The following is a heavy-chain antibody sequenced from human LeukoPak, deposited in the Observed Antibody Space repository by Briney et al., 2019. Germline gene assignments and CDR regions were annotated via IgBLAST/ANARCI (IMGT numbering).Heavy chain of an antibody. CDR3: AKNGGSQCYSHLDY. CDR2: TSGSGGST. Sequence: GGSLRLSCAASGFTFSSYGMTWVRQAPGKGLEWISGTSGSGGSTYYANSVKGRFTISIDNSKNTLYLEMNSLRAEDTAVYYCAKNGGSQCYSHLDYWGRGSLVTVSS. CDR1: GFTFSSYG. J-gene: IGHJ4*02. D-gene: IGHD2-15*01. V-gene: IGHV3-23*01.